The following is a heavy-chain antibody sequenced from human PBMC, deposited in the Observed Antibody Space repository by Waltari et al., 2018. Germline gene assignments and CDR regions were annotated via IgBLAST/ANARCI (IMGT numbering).Heavy chain of an antibody. J-gene: IGHJ4*02. V-gene: IGHV4-59*01. CDR1: GGSISSYY. Sequence: QVQLQESGPGLVKPSETLSLTCTVSGGSISSYYWSWIRQPPGKGLEWIGYIYSSGSTNYNPSLKSRVTISVDTSKNQFSLKLSSVTAADTAVYYCARGQIRDYYDSSGYFPDYWGQGTLVTVSS. D-gene: IGHD3-22*01. CDR2: IYSSGST. CDR3: ARGQIRDYYDSSGYFPDY.